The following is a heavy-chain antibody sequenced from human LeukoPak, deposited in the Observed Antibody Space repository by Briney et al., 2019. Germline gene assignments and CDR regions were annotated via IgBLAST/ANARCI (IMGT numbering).Heavy chain of an antibody. CDR1: GFTVSSNY. CDR2: IYSGGST. D-gene: IGHD6-6*01. J-gene: IGHJ6*03. CDR3: ARVGSEHSSSFYYYYYYMDV. V-gene: IGHV3-53*01. Sequence: GGSLRLSCAASGFTVSSNYMSWVRQAPGKGLEWVSVIYSGGSTYYADSVKGRFTISRDNSKNTLYLQMNSLRAEDTAVYYCARVGSEHSSSFYYYYYYMDVWGKRTTVTVSS.